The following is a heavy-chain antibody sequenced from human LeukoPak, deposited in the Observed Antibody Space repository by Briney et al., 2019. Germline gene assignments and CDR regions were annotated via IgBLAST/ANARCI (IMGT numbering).Heavy chain of an antibody. V-gene: IGHV4-59*01. D-gene: IGHD6-19*01. Sequence: KTSETLSLTCAVSGGSISSYYWSWIRQPPGKGLEWIGYIYYSGSTNYNPSLKSRVTISVDTSKNQFSLKLSSVTAADTAVYYCARGGGWSDYYYYMDVWGKGTTVTISS. CDR1: GGSISSYY. J-gene: IGHJ6*03. CDR2: IYYSGST. CDR3: ARGGGWSDYYYYMDV.